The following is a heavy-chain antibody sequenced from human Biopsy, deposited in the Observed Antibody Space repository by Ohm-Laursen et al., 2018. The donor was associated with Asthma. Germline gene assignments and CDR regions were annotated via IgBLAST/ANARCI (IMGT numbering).Heavy chain of an antibody. CDR1: GGSINIGDYY. D-gene: IGHD4-17*01. CDR2: IYYSGST. J-gene: IGHJ5*02. CDR3: ARTTYGDDGFDP. V-gene: IGHV4-31*03. Sequence: SQTLSLTCTVSGGSINIGDYYWSWIRQYPGKGLEWIGYIYYSGSTYYNPSLKSRVSILIDTSKNQFSLRLSSVTAADTAVYYCARTTYGDDGFDPWGQGTLVTVSS.